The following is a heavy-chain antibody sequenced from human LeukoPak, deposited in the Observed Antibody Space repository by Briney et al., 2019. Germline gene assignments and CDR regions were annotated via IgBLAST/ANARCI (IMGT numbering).Heavy chain of an antibody. CDR3: AKDPDIDY. V-gene: IGHV3-30*02. CDR2: IRFDGSIK. CDR1: GFTFSSYG. J-gene: IGHJ4*02. Sequence: PGETLRLSCAASGFTFSSYGMHWVRQAPGKGPEWVAFIRFDGSIKYNVDSVKGRFTSSRDNSKNTLYLQMNSLSIEDTAVYYCAKDPDIDYWGQGTLVTV.